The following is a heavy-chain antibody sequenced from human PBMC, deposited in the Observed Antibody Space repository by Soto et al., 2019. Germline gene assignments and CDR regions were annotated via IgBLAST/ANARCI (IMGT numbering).Heavy chain of an antibody. D-gene: IGHD4-17*01. J-gene: IGHJ6*02. Sequence: QVQLVESGGGVVQPGRSLRLSCAASGFTFSSYGMHWVRQAPGKGLEWVAVISYDGSNKYYADSVKGRFTISRDNSKNTLYLQMNSLRAEDTAVYYCAKAPPPTVTTFMHYGMDVWGQGTTVTVSS. CDR1: GFTFSSYG. V-gene: IGHV3-30*18. CDR2: ISYDGSNK. CDR3: AKAPPPTVTTFMHYGMDV.